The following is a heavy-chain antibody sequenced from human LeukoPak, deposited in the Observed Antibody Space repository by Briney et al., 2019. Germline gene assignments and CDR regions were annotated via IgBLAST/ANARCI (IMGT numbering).Heavy chain of an antibody. CDR3: AKDPNGDYIGAFDG. J-gene: IGHJ3*01. D-gene: IGHD2-8*01. Sequence: GGSLRLSCVGCGLSIGNYAMTWVRQAPGKGLEWVSSITVNGGTTKYADSVRGRFTASRDNSRNTVFLQMDSLRAEDTAVYYCAKDPNGDYIGAFDGWGQGTMVTVSS. CDR2: ITVNGGTT. CDR1: GLSIGNYA. V-gene: IGHV3-23*01.